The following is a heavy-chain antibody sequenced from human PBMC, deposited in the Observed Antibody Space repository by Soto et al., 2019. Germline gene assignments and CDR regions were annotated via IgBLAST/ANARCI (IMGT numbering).Heavy chain of an antibody. Sequence: ASVKVSCKASGYTFTGYYMHWVLQAPGQGHEWMGWINPNSGGTNYEQKFQGRVTMTRDTSMSTVYMELSSLRSDDTAVYYCARGGSYWARRNYFDYWGQATLVTVSS. CDR1: GYTFTGYY. D-gene: IGHD2-8*02. CDR3: ARGGSYWARRNYFDY. CDR2: INPNSGGT. J-gene: IGHJ4*02. V-gene: IGHV1-2*02.